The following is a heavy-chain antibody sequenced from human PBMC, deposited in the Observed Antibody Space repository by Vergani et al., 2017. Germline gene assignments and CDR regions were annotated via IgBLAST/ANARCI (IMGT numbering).Heavy chain of an antibody. J-gene: IGHJ6*01. Sequence: EVQLLESGGDLVQPGGSLRLSCAASGFTFTPYAMNWVRQAPGKGLEWVSGISGSGGSTYSAGSVKGRFTISIDSSKNTLYLQMNSLSAGDTAVYYCAKANPRNSGYDYLYYYHAMDVWGQGTTVAVSS. CDR1: GFTFTPYA. CDR3: AKANPRNSGYDYLYYYHAMDV. CDR2: ISGSGGST. V-gene: IGHV3-23*01. D-gene: IGHD5-12*01.